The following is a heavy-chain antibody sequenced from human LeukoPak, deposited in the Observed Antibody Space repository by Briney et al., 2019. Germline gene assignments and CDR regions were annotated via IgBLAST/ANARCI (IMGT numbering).Heavy chain of an antibody. Sequence: ASVKVSCKASGYTFTSSAMNWVRQASGQGLEWMGWINTNTGNPTYAQGFTGRFVFSLDTSVSTAYLQISSLKAEDTAVYYCARQGPGYCSSTSCYGVDYWGQGTLVTVSS. CDR2: INTNTGNP. D-gene: IGHD2-2*01. CDR1: GYTFTSSA. CDR3: ARQGPGYCSSTSCYGVDY. J-gene: IGHJ4*02. V-gene: IGHV7-4-1*02.